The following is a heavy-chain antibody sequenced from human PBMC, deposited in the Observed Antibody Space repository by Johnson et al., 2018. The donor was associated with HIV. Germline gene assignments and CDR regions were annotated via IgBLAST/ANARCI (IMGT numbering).Heavy chain of an antibody. CDR3: ARAVRVGATTNSAFDF. Sequence: MLLVESGGGVVRPGGSLRLSCAASGFTFDYYGMSWVRQAPGKGLEWVSGINWNGGSTGYADSVKGRFTISRDNAKNSLYLQMNSLRDEDTALYYCARAVRVGATTNSAFDFWGQGTMVTVSS. D-gene: IGHD1-26*01. CDR1: GFTFDYYG. J-gene: IGHJ3*01. CDR2: INWNGGST. V-gene: IGHV3-20*04.